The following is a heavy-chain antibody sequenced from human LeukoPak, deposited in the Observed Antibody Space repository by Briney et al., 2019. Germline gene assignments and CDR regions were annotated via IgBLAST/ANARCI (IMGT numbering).Heavy chain of an antibody. D-gene: IGHD2-2*01. CDR2: ISYGGSNK. CDR1: GFTFSSYA. CDR3: ARDFAWRGYCSSTSCYDEVGYFDY. V-gene: IGHV3-30*04. Sequence: GRSLRLSCAASGFTFSSYAMHWVRQAPGKGLEWVAVISYGGSNKYYADSVKGRFTISRDNSKNTLYLQMNSLRAEDTAVYYCARDFAWRGYCSSTSCYDEVGYFDYWGQGTLVTVSS. J-gene: IGHJ4*02.